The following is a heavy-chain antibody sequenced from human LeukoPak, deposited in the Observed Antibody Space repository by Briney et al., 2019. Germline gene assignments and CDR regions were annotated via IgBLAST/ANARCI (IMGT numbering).Heavy chain of an antibody. D-gene: IGHD6-13*01. J-gene: IGHJ4*02. CDR3: ARHFSSSWYGYYFDY. CDR2: MCYSGST. V-gene: IGHV4-39*01. CDR1: GGSISSSSYY. Sequence: SETLSLTCTVSGGSISSSSYYWGWIRKPPGKGLEGIGSMCYSGSTSDNPSLRRRVTISVDTSKNQVAVMRGSVTAADTAVYYCARHFSSSWYGYYFDYCRQGTLVTVSS.